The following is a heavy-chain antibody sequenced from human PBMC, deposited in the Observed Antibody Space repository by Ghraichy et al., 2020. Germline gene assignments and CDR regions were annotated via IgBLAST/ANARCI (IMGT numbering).Heavy chain of an antibody. CDR1: GGSISSYY. Sequence: SETLSLTCTVSGGSISSYYWSWIRQPPGKGLEWIGYIYYSGSTNYNPSLKRRVTISVDTSKNQFSLKLSSVTAADTAVYYCARGGAIAAEYSYYGMDVWGQGTTVTVSS. V-gene: IGHV4-59*01. J-gene: IGHJ6*02. D-gene: IGHD6-13*01. CDR3: ARGGAIAAEYSYYGMDV. CDR2: IYYSGST.